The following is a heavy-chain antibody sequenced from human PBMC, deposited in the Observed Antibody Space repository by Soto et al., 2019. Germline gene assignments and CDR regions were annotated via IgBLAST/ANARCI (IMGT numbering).Heavy chain of an antibody. CDR3: ARGDSTDCSNGVCSFFYNHDMDV. V-gene: IGHV1-2*04. J-gene: IGHJ6*02. CDR1: GYSFTDYH. D-gene: IGHD2-8*01. Sequence: ASVKVSCKASGYSFTDYHIHWVRQAPGQGLEWLGRINPKSGGTSTAQKFQGWVTMTTDTSISTASMELTRLTSDDTAIYYCARGDSTDCSNGVCSFFYNHDMDVWGQGTTVTISS. CDR2: INPKSGGT.